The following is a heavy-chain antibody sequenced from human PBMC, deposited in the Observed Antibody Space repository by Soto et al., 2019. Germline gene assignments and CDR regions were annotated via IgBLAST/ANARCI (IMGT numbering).Heavy chain of an antibody. V-gene: IGHV4-59*01. CDR3: ARDRADGIAAAGTPSYYYYYMDV. D-gene: IGHD6-13*01. CDR1: GGSISSYY. Sequence: SETLSLTCTVSGGSISSYYWSWIRQPPGKGLEWIGYIYYSGSTNYNPSLKSRVTISVDASKNQFSLKLSSVTAADTAVYYCARDRADGIAAAGTPSYYYYYMDVWGKGTTVTVS. CDR2: IYYSGST. J-gene: IGHJ6*03.